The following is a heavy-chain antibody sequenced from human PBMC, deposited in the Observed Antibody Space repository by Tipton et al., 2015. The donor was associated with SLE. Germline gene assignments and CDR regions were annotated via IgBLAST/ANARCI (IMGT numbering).Heavy chain of an antibody. Sequence: SLRLSCAASGFTVSSNYMSWVRQAPGKGLEWVSVIYSGGSTYYADSVKGRFTISRDNSKNTLYLQMDSLRAEDTAVYYCASMPAEEDDFWSAQYNWFDPWGQGTLVTVSS. V-gene: IGHV3-66*01. CDR2: IYSGGST. CDR3: ASMPAEEDDFWSAQYNWFDP. D-gene: IGHD3-3*01. CDR1: GFTVSSNY. J-gene: IGHJ5*02.